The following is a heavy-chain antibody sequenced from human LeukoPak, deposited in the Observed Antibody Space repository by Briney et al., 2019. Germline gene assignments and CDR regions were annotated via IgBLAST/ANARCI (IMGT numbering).Heavy chain of an antibody. V-gene: IGHV4-38-2*02. CDR1: GYSISSGYY. CDR2: IYHSGST. D-gene: IGHD5-12*01. J-gene: IGHJ6*03. CDR3: ARVSYIVASYYYYMDV. Sequence: PSETLSLTCTVSGYSISSGYYWGWIRQPPGKGLEWIGSIYHSGSTYYNPSLKSRVTISVDTSKNQFSLKLSSVTAADTAVYYCARVSYIVASYYYYMDVWGKGTTVTVSS.